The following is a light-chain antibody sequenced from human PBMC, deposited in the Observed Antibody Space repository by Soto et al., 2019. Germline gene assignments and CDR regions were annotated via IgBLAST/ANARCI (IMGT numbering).Light chain of an antibody. J-gene: IGLJ1*01. Sequence: QSALTQPASVSGSPGQSITIPRTGTSSDVGGYNYVSWYQHHPGKAPKLIIYEVSNRPSGVSNRFSGSKSGNTASLTISGLQAEDEADYYCSSYTRSNTPFLFGTGTKVTVL. CDR1: SSDVGGYNY. V-gene: IGLV2-14*01. CDR2: EVS. CDR3: SSYTRSNTPFL.